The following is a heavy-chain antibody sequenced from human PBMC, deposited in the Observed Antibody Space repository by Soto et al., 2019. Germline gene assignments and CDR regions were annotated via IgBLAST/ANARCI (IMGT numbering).Heavy chain of an antibody. Sequence: ASVKVSCKASGFSFTGYYIHWLRQAPGQGLEWMGWINAHSGGTEYAQKFQGGVTLTRDTSIATAYLTLTSLTSDDTALYYCAKDLTRQLAYWLDPWGQGTQVTVSS. V-gene: IGHV1-2*02. D-gene: IGHD6-6*01. CDR1: GFSFTGYY. CDR3: AKDLTRQLAYWLDP. J-gene: IGHJ5*02. CDR2: INAHSGGT.